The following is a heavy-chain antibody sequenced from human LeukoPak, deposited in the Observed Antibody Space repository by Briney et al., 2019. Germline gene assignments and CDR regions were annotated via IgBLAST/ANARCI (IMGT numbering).Heavy chain of an antibody. Sequence: PSETLSLTCTVSGGSISSYYWSWIRQPAGKGLEWIGRIYTSGSTNYNPSLKSRVTMSVDTSKDQFSLKLSSVTAADTAVYYCACESLTQLASRWGQGTLVTVSS. CDR1: GGSISSYY. J-gene: IGHJ4*02. CDR2: IYTSGST. CDR3: ACESLTQLASR. V-gene: IGHV4-4*07. D-gene: IGHD6-13*01.